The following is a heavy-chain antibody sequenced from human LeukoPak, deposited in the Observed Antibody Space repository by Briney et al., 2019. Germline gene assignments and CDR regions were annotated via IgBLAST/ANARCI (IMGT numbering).Heavy chain of an antibody. D-gene: IGHD3-10*01. V-gene: IGHV2-5*02. CDR1: GFSLTTSGVG. CDR2: IFWDDDA. J-gene: IGHJ4*02. Sequence: SGPPLVKPTQTLTLTCSFSGFSLTTSGVGVGWIRQPPGKTLEWLALIFWDDDARYNQSLTNRLTITKDTSKNQVVLIMINMDPVDTATYYCARRAEELRSTGGLDYWGQGILVIVSS. CDR3: ARRAEELRSTGGLDY.